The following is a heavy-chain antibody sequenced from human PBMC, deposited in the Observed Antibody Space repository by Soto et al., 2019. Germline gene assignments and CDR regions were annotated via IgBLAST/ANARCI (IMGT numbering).Heavy chain of an antibody. V-gene: IGHV4-39*01. D-gene: IGHD6-19*01. CDR2: IYYSGST. CDR3: ATDGDSSGWYGRGGAFDI. Sequence: SETLSLTCTVSGDSISSSSYYWGWIRQPPGKGLEWIGSIYYSGSTYYNPSLKSRVTISVDTSKNQFSLKLSSVTAADTAVYYCATDGDSSGWYGRGGAFDIWGQGTMVT. J-gene: IGHJ3*02. CDR1: GDSISSSSYY.